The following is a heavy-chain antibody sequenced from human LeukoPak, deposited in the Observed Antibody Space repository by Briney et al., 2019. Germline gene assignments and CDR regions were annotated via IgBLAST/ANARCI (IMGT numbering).Heavy chain of an antibody. CDR3: AISGSSSWPDY. V-gene: IGHV4-34*01. J-gene: IGHJ4*02. CDR2: INHSGST. D-gene: IGHD6-13*01. CDR1: GGSFSGYY. Sequence: SETLSLTCAVYGGSFSGYYWSWIRQPPGKGLEWIGEINHSGSTNYNPSLKSRVTISVDTSKNQFSLKLSSVTAADTAVYYCAISGSSSWPDYWGQGTLVTVSS.